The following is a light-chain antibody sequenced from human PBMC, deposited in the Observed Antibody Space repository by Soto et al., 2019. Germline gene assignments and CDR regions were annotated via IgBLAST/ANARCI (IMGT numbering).Light chain of an antibody. V-gene: IGLV2-14*01. Sequence: QSALTQPASVSGSPGQSITISCSGSNSDIGAYDYVSWYQQDPGKAPKLLIYEVTSRPSGVSHRFSGSKSGSTASLSISGLQLEDDADYYCSSYTSASTPLIFGGGTKVTVL. CDR3: SSYTSASTPLI. CDR2: EVT. J-gene: IGLJ2*01. CDR1: NSDIGAYDY.